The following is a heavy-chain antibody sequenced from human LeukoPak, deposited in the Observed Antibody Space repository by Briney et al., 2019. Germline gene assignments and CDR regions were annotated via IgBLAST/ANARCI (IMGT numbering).Heavy chain of an antibody. CDR1: GGSISSGDYY. Sequence: PSQTLSLTCTVSGGSISSGDYYRSWIRQPPGKGLEWIGYIYYSGSTYYNPSLKSRVTISVDTSKNQFSLKLSSVTAADTAVYYCARDLFEGYLGSGPAWVYWGQGTLVTVSS. CDR2: IYYSGST. D-gene: IGHD2-15*01. V-gene: IGHV4-30-4*01. CDR3: ARDLFEGYLGSGPAWVY. J-gene: IGHJ4*02.